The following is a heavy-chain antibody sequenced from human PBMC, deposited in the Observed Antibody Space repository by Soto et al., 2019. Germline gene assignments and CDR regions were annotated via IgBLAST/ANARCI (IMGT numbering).Heavy chain of an antibody. D-gene: IGHD6-6*01. Sequence: SKTLSLTCSVSGGSISSDDFYWSWIRQPPGKGLEWIGYIYYSGRTSYNPSLKSRVTISIDTSNNHFSLKLSSVSAADTAVYYCARDRSSSHDFFDYWGQGTPVTVSS. CDR2: IYYSGRT. V-gene: IGHV4-30-4*01. J-gene: IGHJ4*02. CDR1: GGSISSDDFY. CDR3: ARDRSSSHDFFDY.